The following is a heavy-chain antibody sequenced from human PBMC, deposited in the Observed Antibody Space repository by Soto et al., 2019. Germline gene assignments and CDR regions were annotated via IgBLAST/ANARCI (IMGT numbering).Heavy chain of an antibody. D-gene: IGHD6-6*01. CDR3: ARGGRIAARAYDY. CDR1: GGSISTYY. Sequence: QVQLQESGPGLVKPSETLSLTCTVSGGSISTYYWSWIRQPPGKGLEWIGYIYYSGSTNYNPSLKSRVTISVDTSQNQFSLNLSSVTAADTAVYYCARGGRIAARAYDYWGQGTLVTVSS. J-gene: IGHJ4*02. V-gene: IGHV4-59*01. CDR2: IYYSGST.